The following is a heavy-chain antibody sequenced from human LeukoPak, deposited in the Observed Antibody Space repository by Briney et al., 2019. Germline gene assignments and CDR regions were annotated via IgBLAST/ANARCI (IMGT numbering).Heavy chain of an antibody. CDR3: AKGYSSSWSLPFDY. Sequence: GGSQRLSCAASGFSFDDYAMHWVRQAPGKGLEWVSGTSWNSGSIGYADSVKGRFTISKDNVKNSLYLHMNTLRAEDTAFYYCAKGYSSSWSLPFDYWGQGTLVTVSS. CDR2: TSWNSGSI. J-gene: IGHJ4*02. CDR1: GFSFDDYA. D-gene: IGHD6-13*01. V-gene: IGHV3-9*01.